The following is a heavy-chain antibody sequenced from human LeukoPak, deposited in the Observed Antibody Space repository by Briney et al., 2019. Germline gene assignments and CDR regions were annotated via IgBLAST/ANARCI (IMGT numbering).Heavy chain of an antibody. CDR2: IIPILGIA. V-gene: IGHV1-69*04. Sequence: SVKVSCKASGDTFSSYAISWVRQAPGQGLEWMGRIIPILGIANYAQKFQGRVTITADKSTSTAYMELSSLRSEDTAVYYCARVADTAMLVDYFYSTYVSGQGTTVTVSS. CDR3: ARVADTAMLVDYFYSTYV. CDR1: GDTFSSYA. D-gene: IGHD5-18*01. J-gene: IGHJ6*02.